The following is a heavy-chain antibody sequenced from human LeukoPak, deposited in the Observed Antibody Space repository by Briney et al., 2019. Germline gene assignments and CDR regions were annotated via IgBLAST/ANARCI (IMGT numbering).Heavy chain of an antibody. Sequence: PSETLSLTCTVSGGSISSGSYYWSWIRQPAGKGLEWIGRIYTSGSTNYNPSLKSRVTISVDTSKNQFSLKLSSVTAADTAVYYCASWRSSWYYFDYWGQGTLVTVSS. V-gene: IGHV4-61*02. D-gene: IGHD6-13*01. J-gene: IGHJ4*02. CDR3: ASWRSSWYYFDY. CDR2: IYTSGST. CDR1: GGSISSGSYY.